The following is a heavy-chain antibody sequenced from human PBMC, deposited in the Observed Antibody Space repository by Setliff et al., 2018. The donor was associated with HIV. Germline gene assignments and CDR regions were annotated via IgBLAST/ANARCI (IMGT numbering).Heavy chain of an antibody. V-gene: IGHV2-70*16. Sequence: TLSLTCAVYGGSFSGYYWSWIRQPPGKALEWLARIDWDGDKFYNASLKTRLTISKDTFKKQVILTVANVDPADTATYYCARDSGNYAFDYWGLGTLVTVSS. CDR2: IDWDGDK. D-gene: IGHD1-26*01. CDR3: ARDSGNYAFDY. CDR1: GGSFSGYY. J-gene: IGHJ4*02.